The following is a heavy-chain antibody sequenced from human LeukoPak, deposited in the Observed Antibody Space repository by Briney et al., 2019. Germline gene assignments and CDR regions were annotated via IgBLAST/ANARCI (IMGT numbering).Heavy chain of an antibody. Sequence: GGSLRLSCAASGFTFRNYGMHWVRQAPGKGLEWVAIISYDEKTKYYADSVKGRFTISRDNSKNTLYLQMNSLGAEDTAVYYCARDRGWLQFSSLFDYWGQGTLVTVSS. CDR3: ARDRGWLQFSSLFDY. V-gene: IGHV3-30*03. D-gene: IGHD5-24*01. J-gene: IGHJ4*02. CDR2: ISYDEKTK. CDR1: GFTFRNYG.